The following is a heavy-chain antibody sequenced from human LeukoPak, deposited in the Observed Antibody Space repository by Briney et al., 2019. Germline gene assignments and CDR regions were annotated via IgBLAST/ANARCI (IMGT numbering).Heavy chain of an antibody. D-gene: IGHD5-18*01. CDR2: IKSKTDGGTT. CDR1: GXTFTNAC. J-gene: IGHJ4*02. V-gene: IGHV3-15*01. CDR3: ATGTWIQLWVPDF. Sequence: KPGGSLRLSCAASGXTFTNACMSWVRQAPGKGLEWVAHIKSKTDGGTTDFAARVKSRFTISRNDSKNPLFLQMNSLKTEDTAVYYCATGTWIQLWVPDFWGQGTLVTVSS.